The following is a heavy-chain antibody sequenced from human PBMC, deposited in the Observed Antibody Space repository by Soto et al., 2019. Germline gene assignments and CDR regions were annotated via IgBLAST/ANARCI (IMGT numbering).Heavy chain of an antibody. D-gene: IGHD2-2*01. CDR3: ARDHFEQLLPGWGYYGMDV. CDR2: IYYSGST. CDR1: GGSISSYY. J-gene: IGHJ6*02. V-gene: IGHV4-59*01. Sequence: QVQLQESGPGLVKPSETLSLTCTVSGGSISSYYWSWIRQPPGKGLEWIGYIYYSGSTNYNPSLKSRVTISVDTSKNQFSLKLSSVTAADTAVYYCARDHFEQLLPGWGYYGMDVWGQGTTVTVSS.